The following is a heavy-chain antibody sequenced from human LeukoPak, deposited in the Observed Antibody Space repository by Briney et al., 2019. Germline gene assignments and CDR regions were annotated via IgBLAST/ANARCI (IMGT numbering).Heavy chain of an antibody. CDR1: GYTFTNYA. CDR3: ASGSYYGRYYYYYMDV. D-gene: IGHD3-10*01. V-gene: IGHV1-3*03. J-gene: IGHJ6*03. CDR2: INTGNGNT. Sequence: GASVKVSCKASGYTFTNYAMHWVRQAPGQRLEWMGWINTGNGNTKYSQEFQGRVTITADESTSTAYMELSSLRSEDTAVYYCASGSYYGRYYYYYMDVWGKGTTVTISS.